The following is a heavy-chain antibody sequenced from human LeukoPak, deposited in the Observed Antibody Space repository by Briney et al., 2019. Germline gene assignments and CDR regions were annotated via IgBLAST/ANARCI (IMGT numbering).Heavy chain of an antibody. V-gene: IGHV3-74*01. J-gene: IGHJ4*02. CDR2: INSDETIS. D-gene: IGHD6-13*01. CDR1: GFTFSSYW. Sequence: GGSLRLSCAASGFTFSSYWMHWVRQVPNQGLMWVSRINSDETISEYVDSVNGRFTISRDNAKNTLYLQMNSLRAEDTAVYYCARVIAAAGGYYWGQGTLVTVSS. CDR3: ARVIAAAGGYY.